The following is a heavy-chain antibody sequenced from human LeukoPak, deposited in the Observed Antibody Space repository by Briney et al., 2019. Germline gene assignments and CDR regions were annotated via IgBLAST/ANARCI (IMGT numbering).Heavy chain of an antibody. CDR2: IKGDGSEE. CDR1: GFTFSSYW. CDR3: ARGYCSRTSCEDFDY. Sequence: GGSLRLSCAASGFTFSSYWMGWVRQAPERGLEWVANIKGDGSEEYYVDSVKGLFTISRDNAKNSLYLQMNSLRAEDTAVFYCARGYCSRTSCEDFDYWGQGTLVTVSS. V-gene: IGHV3-7*04. J-gene: IGHJ4*02. D-gene: IGHD2-2*01.